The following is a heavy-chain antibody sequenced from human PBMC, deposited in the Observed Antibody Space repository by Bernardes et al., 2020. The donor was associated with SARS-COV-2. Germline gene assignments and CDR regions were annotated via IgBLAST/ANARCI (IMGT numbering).Heavy chain of an antibody. CDR3: ARDYYAHYYYGMDV. Sequence: ASVKVSCKPSGYTFTMYGISWVRQAPGQGLEWMGWISTYNGDTNYAQKFQGRVTVTTDTSTSTAYMELRSLRSDDTAVYFCARDYYAHYYYGMDVWGQGTTVTVSS. CDR2: ISTYNGDT. J-gene: IGHJ6*02. V-gene: IGHV1-18*04. CDR1: GYTFTMYG. D-gene: IGHD3-22*01.